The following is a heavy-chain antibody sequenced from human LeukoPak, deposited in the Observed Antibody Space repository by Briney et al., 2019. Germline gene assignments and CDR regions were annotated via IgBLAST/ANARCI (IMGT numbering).Heavy chain of an antibody. CDR2: IYCSGST. CDR1: GGSISSYY. CDR3: ARGQIVNTAMDS. Sequence: SETLSLTCTVSGGSISSYYLSWIRQPPGKGLEWIGYIYCSGSTNYNPSPMSRGTISAETSTNQFSLKLTSGILADTPVFSFARGQIVNTAMDSWGQGTLVTVSS. V-gene: IGHV4-59*01. J-gene: IGHJ4*02. D-gene: IGHD5-18*01.